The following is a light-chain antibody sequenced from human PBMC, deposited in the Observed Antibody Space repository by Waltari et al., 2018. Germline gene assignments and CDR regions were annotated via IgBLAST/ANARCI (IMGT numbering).Light chain of an antibody. CDR2: RDD. V-gene: IGLV3-1*01. J-gene: IGLJ1*01. CDR1: KLGSKQ. CDR3: QAWDSSAFV. Sequence: SYEVTQPPSVSVSPRQRATITCSGEKLGSKQVSWYQQNSGQSPVLVIYRDDKRPSGIPERFSGSNSGNTASLTISGTQPMDEADYYCQAWDSSAFVFGAGTKVTVL.